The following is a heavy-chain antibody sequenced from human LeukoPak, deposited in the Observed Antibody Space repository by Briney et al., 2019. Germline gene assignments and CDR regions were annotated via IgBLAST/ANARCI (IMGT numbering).Heavy chain of an antibody. CDR2: IYYSGST. Sequence: KPSETLSLTCTVSGGSISSYYWSWIRQPPGKGLEWIGYIYYSGSTNYNPSLKSRVTISVDTSKNQFSLNLSSVTAADTAVYYCARASPRGSYYRGYFDYWGQGTLVTVSS. J-gene: IGHJ4*02. CDR3: ARASPRGSYYRGYFDY. CDR1: GGSISSYY. V-gene: IGHV4-59*01. D-gene: IGHD3-10*01.